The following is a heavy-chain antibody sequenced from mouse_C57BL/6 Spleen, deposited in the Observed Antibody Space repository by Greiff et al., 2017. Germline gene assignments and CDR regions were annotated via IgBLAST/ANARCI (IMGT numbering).Heavy chain of an antibody. CDR3: ARFDSNYEGYFDY. CDR2: INPSSGYT. Sequence: VQLQQSGAELARPDASVKMSCKASGYTFTSYTMHWVKQRPGQGLEWIGYINPSSGYTKYNQKFKDKATLTADKSSSTAYMQLSSLTSEDSAVYYCARFDSNYEGYFDYWGQGTTLTVSS. J-gene: IGHJ2*01. V-gene: IGHV1-4*01. CDR1: GYTFTSYT. D-gene: IGHD2-5*01.